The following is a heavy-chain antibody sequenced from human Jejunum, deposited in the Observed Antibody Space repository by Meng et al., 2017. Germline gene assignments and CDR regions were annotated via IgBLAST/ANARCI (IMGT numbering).Heavy chain of an antibody. V-gene: IGHV6-1*01. CDR2: TYYRSKWYS. CDR1: GDSVSSNSAA. Sequence: QFGSCMRKPSQNLLSIWCHRGDSVSSNSAAWNWIRQSPSRGLEWLGRTYYRSKWYSDYAVSVKSRITINTDTSKNQLSLQLNSVTPEDTAVYYCARDESRLLRSWGQGTLVTVSS. J-gene: IGHJ5*02. D-gene: IGHD3-22*01. CDR3: ARDESRLLRS.